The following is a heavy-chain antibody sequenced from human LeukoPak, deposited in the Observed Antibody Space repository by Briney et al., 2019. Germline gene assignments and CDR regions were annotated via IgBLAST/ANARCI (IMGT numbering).Heavy chain of an antibody. V-gene: IGHV1-69*13. Sequence: SVKVSCKASGGTFISYAISWVRQAPGQGLEWMGGIIPIFGTANYAQKFQGRVTITADESTSTAYMELSSLRSEDTAVYYCASTITRGNENYFDYWGQGTLVTVSS. D-gene: IGHD5-12*01. CDR1: GGTFISYA. CDR2: IIPIFGTA. CDR3: ASTITRGNENYFDY. J-gene: IGHJ4*02.